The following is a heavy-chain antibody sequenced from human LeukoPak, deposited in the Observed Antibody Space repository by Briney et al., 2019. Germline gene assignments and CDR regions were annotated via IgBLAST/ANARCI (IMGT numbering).Heavy chain of an antibody. Sequence: GGSPRLSCAASGFTFSNYAMSWVRQAPGKGLEWVSAITGSGAYMNYADSVKGRFTISRDTSKSTVYLQMNSLRDEDTAIYYCARRSGIDKGNFDYWGQGTLVTVSS. CDR2: ITGSGAYM. CDR1: GFTFSNYA. CDR3: ARRSGIDKGNFDY. D-gene: IGHD3-10*01. V-gene: IGHV3-23*01. J-gene: IGHJ4*02.